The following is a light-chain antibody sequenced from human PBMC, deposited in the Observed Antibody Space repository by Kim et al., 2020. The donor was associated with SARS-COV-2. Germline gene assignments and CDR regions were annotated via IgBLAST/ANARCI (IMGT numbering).Light chain of an antibody. V-gene: IGLV2-14*03. CDR1: NSDVGGYNF. CDR2: DVI. Sequence: QSVLTQPASVSGSPGQSITISCTGTNSDVGGYNFVSWYQQHPGKVPKLILYDVINRPSGISPRFSGSKSGNTASLTISGLQADDEADYYCSSYTSSNTLVFGTGTKVTVL. J-gene: IGLJ1*01. CDR3: SSYTSSNTLV.